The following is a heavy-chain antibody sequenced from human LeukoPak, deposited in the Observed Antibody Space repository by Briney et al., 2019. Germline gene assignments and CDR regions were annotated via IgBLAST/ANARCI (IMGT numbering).Heavy chain of an antibody. J-gene: IGHJ4*02. CDR3: TKDRVVVVSATSLLDY. V-gene: IGHV3-23*01. D-gene: IGHD2-15*01. CDR2: ISGSGGST. Sequence: GGSLRLSCAASGFTFSSYGMSWVRQAPGKGLEWVSSISGSGGSTYYADSVKGRFTISRDNSKNTLYLQMNSLRAEDTAVYYCTKDRVVVVSATSLLDYWGQGTLVTVSS. CDR1: GFTFSSYG.